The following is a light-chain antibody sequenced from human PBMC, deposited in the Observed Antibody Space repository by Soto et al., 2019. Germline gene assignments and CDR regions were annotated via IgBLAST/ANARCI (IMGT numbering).Light chain of an antibody. CDR2: DAS. V-gene: IGKV3D-20*02. CDR1: QSIYSTY. Sequence: EIVLTQSPGTLPLSPGERATLSCRASQSIYSTYLAWYRQKPGQAPRLLIYDASSRATGIPDRFSGSGSGTDFTLTISSLEPEDSAVYYCQQRSDWPPLTFGGGTKVDIK. J-gene: IGKJ4*01. CDR3: QQRSDWPPLT.